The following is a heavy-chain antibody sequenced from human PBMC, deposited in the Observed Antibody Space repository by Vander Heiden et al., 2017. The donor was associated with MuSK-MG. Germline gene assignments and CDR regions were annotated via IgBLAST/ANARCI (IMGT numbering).Heavy chain of an antibody. CDR2: IYPGDSDT. Sequence: EVQLVQSGAEVKNPGESLKISCKGSGYSFTSYSIGWVRQMPGKGLEWMGIIYPGDSDTRYSPSFQGQVTISADKSISTAYLQWSSLKASDTAMYYCARTPSQLDYYYYMDVWGKGTTVTVSS. CDR1: GYSFTSYS. CDR3: ARTPSQLDYYYYMDV. J-gene: IGHJ6*03. D-gene: IGHD6-6*01. V-gene: IGHV5-51*01.